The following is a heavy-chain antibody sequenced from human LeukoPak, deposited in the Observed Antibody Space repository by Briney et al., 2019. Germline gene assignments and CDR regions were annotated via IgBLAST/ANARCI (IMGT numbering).Heavy chain of an antibody. V-gene: IGHV3-23*01. CDR2: ISGSGGST. Sequence: PGGSLRLSCAASGFTFSSYAMSWVRQAPGKGLEWVSAISGSGGSTYYADSVKGRFTISRDNSKNTLYLQMNSLRAEDTAVYYCARGRYYYDSSGYYPMGFDPWGQGTLVTVSS. CDR3: ARGRYYYDSSGYYPMGFDP. D-gene: IGHD3-22*01. J-gene: IGHJ5*02. CDR1: GFTFSSYA.